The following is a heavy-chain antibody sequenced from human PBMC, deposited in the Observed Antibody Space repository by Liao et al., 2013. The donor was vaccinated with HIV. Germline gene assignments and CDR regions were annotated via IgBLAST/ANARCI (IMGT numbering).Heavy chain of an antibody. D-gene: IGHD2-2*03. CDR2: IYTSGST. Sequence: QVQLQESGPGLVKPSQTLSLTCTVSGGSISSGSNYWTWIRQPAGKGLEWIGRIYTSGSTNYNPSLKSRVTMSVDTSKNQFSLNLNSVTAADTAVYYCARVHGFFDFWGQGTLVTVSS. J-gene: IGHJ4*02. CDR1: GGSISSGSNY. CDR3: ARVHGFFDF. V-gene: IGHV4-61*02.